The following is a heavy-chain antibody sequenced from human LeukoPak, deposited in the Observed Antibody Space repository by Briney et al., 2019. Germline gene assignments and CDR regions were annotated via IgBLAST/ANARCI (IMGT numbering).Heavy chain of an antibody. CDR2: IYYSGST. CDR3: ARVARWFGELINAFDI. CDR1: GGSISSSSYY. J-gene: IGHJ3*02. V-gene: IGHV4-39*07. D-gene: IGHD3-10*01. Sequence: PSETLSLTCTVSGGSISSSSYYWGWIRQPPGKGLEWIGSIYYSGSTNYNPSLKSRVTISVDKSKNQFSLKLSSVTAADTAVYYCARVARWFGELINAFDIWGQGTMVTVSS.